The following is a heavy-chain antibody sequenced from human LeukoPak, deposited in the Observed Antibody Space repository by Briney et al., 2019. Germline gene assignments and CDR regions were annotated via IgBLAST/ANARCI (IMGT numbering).Heavy chain of an antibody. J-gene: IGHJ6*03. CDR3: AREGVGVGIAVAGTNYYYYMDV. CDR1: GGSFRGYY. V-gene: IGHV4-34*01. CDR2: INHSGGI. Sequence: SETLSLTCAVYGGSFRGYYWSWIRQPPGKGLEWIGEINHSGGINYNPSLESRVTISVDTSKNQFSLKLSSVTAADTAMYYCAREGVGVGIAVAGTNYYYYMDVWGKGTTITVSS. D-gene: IGHD6-19*01.